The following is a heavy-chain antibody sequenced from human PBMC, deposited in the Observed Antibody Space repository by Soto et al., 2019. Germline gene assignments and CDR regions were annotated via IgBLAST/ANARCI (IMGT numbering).Heavy chain of an antibody. D-gene: IGHD3-10*01. Sequence: QVQLVQSGAEVKKPGASVKVSCKASGYTFTGYYMDWVRQAPGQGLEWMGWINPNSGGTNYAQKFQGWVTMTRDTSISTAYMELSRLRSDDTAVYYCARMARVTMVRGYYFDYWGQGTLVTVSS. CDR3: ARMARVTMVRGYYFDY. J-gene: IGHJ4*02. V-gene: IGHV1-2*04. CDR1: GYTFTGYY. CDR2: INPNSGGT.